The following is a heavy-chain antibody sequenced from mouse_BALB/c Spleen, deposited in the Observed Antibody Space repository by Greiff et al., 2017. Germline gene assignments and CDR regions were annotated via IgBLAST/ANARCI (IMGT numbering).Heavy chain of an antibody. Sequence: QVQLQQSGAELAKPGASVKMSCKASGYTFTSYWMHWVKQRPGQGLEWIGYINPSTGYTEYNQKFKDKATLTADKSSSTAYMQLSSLTSEDSAVYYCARSDYYGSSPFDYWGQGTTLTVSS. D-gene: IGHD1-1*01. CDR2: INPSTGYT. CDR1: GYTFTSYW. CDR3: ARSDYYGSSPFDY. V-gene: IGHV1-7*01. J-gene: IGHJ2*01.